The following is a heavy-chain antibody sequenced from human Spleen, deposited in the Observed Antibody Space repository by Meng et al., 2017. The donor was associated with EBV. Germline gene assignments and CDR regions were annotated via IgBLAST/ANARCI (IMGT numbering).Heavy chain of an antibody. CDR1: GYTFSVYD. V-gene: IGHV1-8*01. Sequence: LVRPGANVKNHGASFKVPCKASGYTFSVYDITWVRQAAGQGLEWMGWMNPGSGNTVYAQKFQGRVTMTRNTSITTAYMELSNLRSEDAAVYYCARGGIDFWGQGTLVTVSS. CDR3: ARGGIDF. J-gene: IGHJ4*02. CDR2: MNPGSGNT.